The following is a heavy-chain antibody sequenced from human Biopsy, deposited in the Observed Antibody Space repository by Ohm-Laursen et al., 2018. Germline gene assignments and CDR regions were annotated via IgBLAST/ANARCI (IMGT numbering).Heavy chain of an antibody. V-gene: IGHV4-59*12. Sequence: SETLSLTCTVSGGPIDSYYWSWIRQPPGKALEWIGYIYFTGRTSYNPSLKIRVTMSVNTSKKQFSLRLSSVTAADTAVYYCASAGYNPDWNFDLWGRGTRVTVSS. CDR2: IYFTGRT. CDR1: GGPIDSYY. J-gene: IGHJ2*01. CDR3: ASAGYNPDWNFDL. D-gene: IGHD5-24*01.